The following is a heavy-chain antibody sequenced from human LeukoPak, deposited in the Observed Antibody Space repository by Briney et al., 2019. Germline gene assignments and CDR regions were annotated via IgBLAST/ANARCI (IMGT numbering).Heavy chain of an antibody. CDR3: ARERYGSGSYYDY. J-gene: IGHJ4*02. CDR2: IYYSGST. D-gene: IGHD3-10*01. V-gene: IGHV4-39*07. Sequence: GSLRLSCAAPGFTFSSYSMNWVRQAPGKGLGWIGSIYYSGSTYYNPSLKSRVTISVDTSKNQFSLKLSSVTAADTAVYYCARERYGSGSYYDYWGQGTLVTVSS. CDR1: GFTFSSYS.